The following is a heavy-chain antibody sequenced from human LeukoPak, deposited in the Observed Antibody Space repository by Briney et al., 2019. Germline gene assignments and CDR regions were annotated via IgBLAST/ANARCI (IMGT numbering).Heavy chain of an antibody. D-gene: IGHD3-10*01. CDR3: ARDRPEWFGEFFDY. Sequence: ASVKVSCKASGYTFTSYGINWVRQAPGQGLEWMSWISAYTGNTNYAQKLQGRLTMTTDTSTSTAYMELRSLRSDDTAVYYWARDRPEWFGEFFDYWGQGTLVTVSS. V-gene: IGHV1-18*01. J-gene: IGHJ4*02. CDR2: ISAYTGNT. CDR1: GYTFTSYG.